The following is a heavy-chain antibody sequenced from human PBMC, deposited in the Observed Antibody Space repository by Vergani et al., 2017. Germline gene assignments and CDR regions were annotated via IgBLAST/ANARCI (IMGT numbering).Heavy chain of an antibody. CDR1: GYTFTSYY. J-gene: IGHJ6*02. Sequence: QVQLVQSGAEVKKPGASVKVSCKASGYTFTSYYMHWVRQAPGQGLEWMGIINPSGCSTSYAQKFQGRFTMTRDTSTSTVYMELSSLRSEYTAVYYCARSYKGSSSWYYYYGMDVWGQGTTVTVSS. CDR2: INPSGCST. CDR3: ARSYKGSSSWYYYYGMDV. V-gene: IGHV1-46*03. D-gene: IGHD6-13*01.